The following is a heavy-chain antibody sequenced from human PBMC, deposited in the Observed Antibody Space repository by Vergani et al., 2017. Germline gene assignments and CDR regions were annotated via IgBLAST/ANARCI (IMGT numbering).Heavy chain of an antibody. J-gene: IGHJ6*02. CDR2: IIPIFGTA. D-gene: IGHD5-12*01. CDR1: GGTFSSYA. CDR3: ATPRLRFSYYYYYGMDV. Sequence: QVQLVQSGAEVKKPGSSVKVSCKASGGTFSSYAISWVGQAPGQGLEWMGRIIPIFGTANYAQKFQGRVTITADESTSTAYMELSSLRSEDTAVYYCATPRLRFSYYYYYGMDVWGQGTTVTVSS. V-gene: IGHV1-69*13.